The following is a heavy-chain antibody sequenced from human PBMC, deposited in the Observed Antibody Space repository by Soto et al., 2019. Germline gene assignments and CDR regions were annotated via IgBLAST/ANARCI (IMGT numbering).Heavy chain of an antibody. CDR3: ARGAFTDRYYYDSSGPRPLRY. CDR2: ISAYNGNT. J-gene: IGHJ4*02. D-gene: IGHD3-22*01. V-gene: IGHV1-18*01. CDR1: GYTFTSYG. Sequence: GASVKVSCKASGYTFTSYGISWVRQAPGQGLEWMGWISAYNGNTNYAQKLQGRVTMTTDTSTSTAYMELRSLRSDDTAVYYCARGAFTDRYYYDSSGPRPLRYWGQGTLVTVSS.